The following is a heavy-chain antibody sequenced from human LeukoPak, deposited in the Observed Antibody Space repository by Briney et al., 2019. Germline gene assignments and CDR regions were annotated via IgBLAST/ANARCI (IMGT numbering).Heavy chain of an antibody. CDR3: ARRGLRYNYDFDN. V-gene: IGHV1-18*01. CDR1: GYTFTSYG. J-gene: IGHJ4*02. Sequence: ASVKVSCKASGYTFTSYGISWVRQAPGQGLEWMGWISAYNGNTYYTQEVQGSVTMTTDTSTNTAYMELRSLRSDDTAVYYCARRGLRYNYDFDNWGQGTLVTVSS. CDR2: ISAYNGNT. D-gene: IGHD5-18*01.